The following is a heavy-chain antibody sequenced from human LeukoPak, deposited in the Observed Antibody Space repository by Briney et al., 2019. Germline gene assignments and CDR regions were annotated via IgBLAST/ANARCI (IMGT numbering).Heavy chain of an antibody. V-gene: IGHV7-4-1*02. J-gene: IGHJ6*03. CDR3: ARDSGGSGWFGYYYYYMDV. D-gene: IGHD6-19*01. CDR1: GYTFTSYA. Sequence: GASVKVSCKASGYTFTSYAMNWVRQAPGQGLEWMGWINTNTGNPTYAQGFTGRFVFSLDTSVSTAYLQISSLKAEDTAVYYCARDSGGSGWFGYYYYYMDVWGKGTTATVSS. CDR2: INTNTGNP.